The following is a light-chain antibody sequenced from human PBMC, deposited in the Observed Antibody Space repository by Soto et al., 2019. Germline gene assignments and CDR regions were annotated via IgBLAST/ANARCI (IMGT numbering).Light chain of an antibody. Sequence: EIVMTQSPVTLSVSPGQRATLSCRASQSVSSNLAWYQQKPGQAPSLLIYGAFTRATGITARFSGSGSGTDFTLTISSLQPEDFATYYCQQSYSTPITFGQGTRLEIK. V-gene: IGKV3-15*01. J-gene: IGKJ5*01. CDR1: QSVSSN. CDR2: GAF. CDR3: QQSYSTPIT.